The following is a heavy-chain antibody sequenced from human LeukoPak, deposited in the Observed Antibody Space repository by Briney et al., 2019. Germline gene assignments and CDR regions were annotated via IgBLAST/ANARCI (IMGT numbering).Heavy chain of an antibody. V-gene: IGHV3-23*01. D-gene: IGHD3-22*01. CDR3: AKEGYDSSGYYYAYFQH. Sequence: GGSLRLSCAASGFTFSSYAMSWVRQAPGKGLEWVSAISGSGVTTYYADSVKGQFTISRDNSKYTLYLQMNSLRAEDTAVYYCAKEGYDSSGYYYAYFQHWGQGTLVTVSS. CDR2: ISGSGVTT. CDR1: GFTFSSYA. J-gene: IGHJ1*01.